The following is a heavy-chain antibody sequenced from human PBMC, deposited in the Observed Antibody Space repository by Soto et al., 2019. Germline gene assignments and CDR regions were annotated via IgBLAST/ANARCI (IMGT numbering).Heavy chain of an antibody. CDR3: VRVFDAYYFDL. CDR1: GFTFSTYG. V-gene: IGHV3-33*01. Sequence: QVQVVESGGGVVQPGRSLRLSCAASGFTFSTYGMHWVRQAPGKGLEWVARVWSDGSKKYYADSLKGRFTISRDNSKDTLHLQMNSLGAEDTAVYYCVRVFDAYYFDLWGQGTLVTVST. CDR2: VWSDGSKK. J-gene: IGHJ4*02. D-gene: IGHD3-9*01.